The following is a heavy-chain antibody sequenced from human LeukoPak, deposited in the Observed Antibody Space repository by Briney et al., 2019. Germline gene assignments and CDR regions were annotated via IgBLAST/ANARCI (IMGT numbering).Heavy chain of an antibody. J-gene: IGHJ4*02. CDR3: ASWAGGNEPVASFDY. D-gene: IGHD1-14*01. Sequence: ASVKVSCKPTGYSFTAYYIFWMRQAPGQSLECSGWINLYNGATKYAQRFQSRVTMTRDTSISTAYMELSRLRSDDTATYYCASWAGGNEPVASFDYWGQGTLVTVSS. CDR1: GYSFTAYY. V-gene: IGHV1-2*02. CDR2: INLYNGAT.